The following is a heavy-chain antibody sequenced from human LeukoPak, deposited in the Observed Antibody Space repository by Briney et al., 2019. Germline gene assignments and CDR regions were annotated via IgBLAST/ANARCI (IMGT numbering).Heavy chain of an antibody. J-gene: IGHJ6*03. CDR1: GFTFSSYG. Sequence: GGSLRLSCAASGFTFSSYGMHWVRQAPGKGLEWVAFIRYDGSNKYYADSVKGRFTISRDNSKNTLYLQMNSLRAEDTAVYYCAKDGRSGPTPSYYYYYMDVWGKGTTVTVSS. CDR2: IRYDGSNK. V-gene: IGHV3-30*02. D-gene: IGHD3-3*01. CDR3: AKDGRSGPTPSYYYYYMDV.